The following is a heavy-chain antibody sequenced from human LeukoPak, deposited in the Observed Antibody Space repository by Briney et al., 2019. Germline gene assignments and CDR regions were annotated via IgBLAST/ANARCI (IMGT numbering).Heavy chain of an antibody. CDR3: AKQSVIGISHFDY. CDR2: ISGSDGRT. V-gene: IGHV3-23*01. J-gene: IGHJ4*02. D-gene: IGHD2-21*01. CDR1: GFTFSNYA. Sequence: GGSLRLSCAASGFTFSNYAMSWVRQAPGKGLEWVSAISGSDGRTYYADSVKGRFTISRDNSKNTLYLQINSLRAEDTAVYHRAKQSVIGISHFDYWGQGTLVTVSS.